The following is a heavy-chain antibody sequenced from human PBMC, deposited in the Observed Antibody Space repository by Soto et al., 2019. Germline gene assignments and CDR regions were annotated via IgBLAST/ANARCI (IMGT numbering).Heavy chain of an antibody. Sequence: ASVKVSCKAFGYTFTSYGISWVRQAPGQGLEWMGWINPFDGSRMFAQSFQGRVTMTRDTSTSTVYMEVSSLRSEDTAVYYCSRVDPGETSPFDHWG. D-gene: IGHD3-10*01. J-gene: IGHJ4*01. CDR1: GYTFTSYG. V-gene: IGHV1-18*01. CDR3: SRVDPGETSPFDH. CDR2: INPFDGSR.